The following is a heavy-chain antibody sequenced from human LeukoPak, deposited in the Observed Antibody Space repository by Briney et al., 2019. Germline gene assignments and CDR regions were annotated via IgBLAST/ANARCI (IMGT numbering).Heavy chain of an antibody. J-gene: IGHJ5*02. D-gene: IGHD6-13*01. CDR2: INPNSGGT. Sequence: ASVKVSCKASGYTFTGYYMHWLRQAPGQGLEWMGWINPNSGGTNYAQKFQGRVTMTRDTSISTAYMELSRLRSDDTAVYYCARDLEQQLLEYNWFDPWGQGTLVTVSS. V-gene: IGHV1-2*02. CDR3: ARDLEQQLLEYNWFDP. CDR1: GYTFTGYY.